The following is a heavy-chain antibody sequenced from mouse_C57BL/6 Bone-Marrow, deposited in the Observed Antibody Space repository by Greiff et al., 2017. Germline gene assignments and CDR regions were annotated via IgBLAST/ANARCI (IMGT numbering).Heavy chain of an antibody. CDR3: ARYPYCSSSYGFAY. D-gene: IGHD1-1*01. CDR1: GYAFSSSW. J-gene: IGHJ3*01. CDR2: IYPGDGDT. Sequence: QVQLQQSGPELVKPGASVKISCKASGYAFSSSWMNWVKQRPGTGLEWIGRIYPGDGDTNYNGQFKGKATLTADKSSSTAYMQHSSLTSEDSAVYFCARYPYCSSSYGFAYWGQGTLVTVSA. V-gene: IGHV1-82*01.